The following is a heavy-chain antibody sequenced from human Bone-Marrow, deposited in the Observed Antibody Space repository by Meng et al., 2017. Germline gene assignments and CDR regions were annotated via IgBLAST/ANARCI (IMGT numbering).Heavy chain of an antibody. J-gene: IGHJ4*02. Sequence: GGSLRLSCATSGFIFSNIEMSWVRQAPGKGLEWLAYVSTGGDIKYYANSVKGRFTISRDNAKNSLYLDLNTLRVEDTGVYYCAGTTMTPDSDYWGQGTLVTVSS. CDR3: AGTTMTPDSDY. CDR1: GFIFSNIE. D-gene: IGHD4-17*01. V-gene: IGHV3-48*03. CDR2: VSTGGDIK.